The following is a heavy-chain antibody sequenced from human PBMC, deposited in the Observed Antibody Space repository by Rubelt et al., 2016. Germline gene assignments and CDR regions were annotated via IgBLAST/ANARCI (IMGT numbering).Heavy chain of an antibody. Sequence: QVQLVQSGAEVKKPGASVKVSCKASGYTFTSYAMHWVRQAPGQRLEWMGWINAGNGNTKYSQKFQGRVTITRDTSASTAYMELSSLRSEDTAVYYCARGGYSSSWSPTYYFDYWGQGTLVTVSS. D-gene: IGHD6-13*01. V-gene: IGHV1-3*01. CDR1: GYTFTSYA. CDR2: INAGNGNT. CDR3: ARGGYSSSWSPTYYFDY. J-gene: IGHJ4*02.